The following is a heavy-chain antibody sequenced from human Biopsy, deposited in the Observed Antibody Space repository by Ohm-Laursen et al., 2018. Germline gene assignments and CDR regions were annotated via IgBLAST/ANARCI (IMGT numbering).Heavy chain of an antibody. CDR3: ARADASTFDS. V-gene: IGHV1-46*01. CDR1: GYSFTSYY. Sequence: ASVKVSCKASGYSFTSYYLHWVRQAPGQGLEWMGLINPGSGDTILVQKFQGRVSLTRDTSADTAYMKLTSLTSEDTATYYCARADASTFDSWGQGTLVTVSS. J-gene: IGHJ4*02. CDR2: INPGSGDT.